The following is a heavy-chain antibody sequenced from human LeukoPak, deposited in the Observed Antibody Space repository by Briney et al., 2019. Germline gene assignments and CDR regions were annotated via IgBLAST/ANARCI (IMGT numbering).Heavy chain of an antibody. CDR1: GCTFTGYY. Sequence: GASVKVSCKASGCTFTGYYMHWVRQAPGQGLEWMGWINPNGGGTNYAQKFQGRVTMTRDTSISTAYMELSRLRSDDTAVYYCARTYYDILTGYYALGYWGQGTLVTVSS. CDR3: ARTYYDILTGYYALGY. D-gene: IGHD3-9*01. V-gene: IGHV1-2*02. CDR2: INPNGGGT. J-gene: IGHJ4*02.